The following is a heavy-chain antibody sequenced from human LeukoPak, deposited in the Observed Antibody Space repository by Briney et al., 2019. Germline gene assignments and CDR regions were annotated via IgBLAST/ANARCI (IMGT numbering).Heavy chain of an antibody. D-gene: IGHD3-22*01. CDR1: GFTFDDYG. J-gene: IGHJ4*02. CDR2: INWNGGST. Sequence: GGSLRLSCAASGFTFDDYGMRWFRQAPGKGLEWVSGINWNGGSTGYADSVKGRFTISRDNAKNSLYLQMNSLRAEDTALYYCAREAYDSSGYSSPFDYWGQGTLVTVSS. V-gene: IGHV3-20*04. CDR3: AREAYDSSGYSSPFDY.